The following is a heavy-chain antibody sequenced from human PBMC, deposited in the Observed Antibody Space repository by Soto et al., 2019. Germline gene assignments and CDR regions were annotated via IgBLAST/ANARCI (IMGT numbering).Heavy chain of an antibody. CDR3: ARVSSSSIYYYYYYMDV. Sequence: GGSLRLSCAASGFIFSNYAMNWVRQAPGKGLEWVSTIGANGGPTYYADSVKGRFTISRDNAKDSLYLQMNSLRAEDTAVYYCARVSSSSIYYYYYYMDVWGKGTTVTVSS. V-gene: IGHV3-23*01. D-gene: IGHD6-6*01. J-gene: IGHJ6*03. CDR2: IGANGGPT. CDR1: GFIFSNYA.